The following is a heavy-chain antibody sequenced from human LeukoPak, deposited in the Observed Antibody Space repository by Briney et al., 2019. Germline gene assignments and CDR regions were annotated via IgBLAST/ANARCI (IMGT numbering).Heavy chain of an antibody. CDR3: ARDPGVPLYYYYYMDV. J-gene: IGHJ6*03. Sequence: GGSLRLSCAASGFTFSSYEMNWVRQAPGKGLEWVSYISSSGSTIYYADSVKGRFTISRDNAKNSLYLQMNSLRAEDTAVYYCARDPGVPLYYYYYMDVWGKGTTVTVSS. CDR1: GFTFSSYE. D-gene: IGHD3-10*01. CDR2: ISSSGSTI. V-gene: IGHV3-48*03.